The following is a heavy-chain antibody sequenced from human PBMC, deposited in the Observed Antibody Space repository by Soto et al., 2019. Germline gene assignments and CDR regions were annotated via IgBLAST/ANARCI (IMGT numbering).Heavy chain of an antibody. CDR2: IYYSGST. CDR1: GGSISSGGYY. CDR3: ARGRGYYYGSGSYSWFDP. V-gene: IGHV4-31*03. Sequence: SETLSLTCTVSGGSISSGGYYWSWIRQHPGKGLEWIGYIYYSGSTYYNPSLKSRVTISVDTSKNQFSLKLSSVTAADTAVYYCARGRGYYYGSGSYSWFDPWGQGTLVTVSS. D-gene: IGHD3-10*01. J-gene: IGHJ5*02.